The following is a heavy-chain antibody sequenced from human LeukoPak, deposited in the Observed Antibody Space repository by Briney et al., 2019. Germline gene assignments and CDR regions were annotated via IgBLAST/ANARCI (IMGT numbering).Heavy chain of an antibody. V-gene: IGHV3-30*04. CDR3: ARDPWGAVAGTFFDY. CDR2: ISYDGSNK. J-gene: IGHJ4*02. D-gene: IGHD6-19*01. CDR1: GFTFSNYA. Sequence: GGSLRLSCAASGFTFSNYAMHWVRQAPGQGLEWVAIISYDGSNKYYADSVKGRFTISRDNSKNTLYLQMNSLRAEDTALYYCARDPWGAVAGTFFDYWGQGTLVTVSS.